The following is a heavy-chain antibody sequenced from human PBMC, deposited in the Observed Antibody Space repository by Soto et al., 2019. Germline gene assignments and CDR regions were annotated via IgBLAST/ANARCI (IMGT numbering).Heavy chain of an antibody. CDR3: ASLNVLRYFDWPREKGRFDP. Sequence: PSATLSLTCTVSGGSISSYYWSWIRQPPGKGLEWIGYIYYSGSTNYNPSLKSRVTISVDTSKNQFSLKLSSVTAADTAVYYCASLNVLRYFDWPREKGRFDPWGQGTLVTVSS. CDR2: IYYSGST. J-gene: IGHJ5*02. D-gene: IGHD3-9*01. V-gene: IGHV4-59*08. CDR1: GGSISSYY.